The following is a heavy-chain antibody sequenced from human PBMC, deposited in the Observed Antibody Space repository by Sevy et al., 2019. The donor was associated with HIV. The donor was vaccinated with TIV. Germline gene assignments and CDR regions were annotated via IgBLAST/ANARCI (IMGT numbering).Heavy chain of an antibody. CDR1: GFTFSSYG. CDR2: ISYDGSDK. V-gene: IGHV3-30*18. CDR3: AKDLLGDYYDSSGVLDY. J-gene: IGHJ4*02. Sequence: VGSLRLSCAASGFTFSSYGMHWVRQAPGKGLEWVAVISYDGSDKFYADSVKGRFTISRDNSKNTVYLQMNSLGPEDAAVYYCAKDLLGDYYDSSGVLDYWGQGTLVTVSS. D-gene: IGHD3-22*01.